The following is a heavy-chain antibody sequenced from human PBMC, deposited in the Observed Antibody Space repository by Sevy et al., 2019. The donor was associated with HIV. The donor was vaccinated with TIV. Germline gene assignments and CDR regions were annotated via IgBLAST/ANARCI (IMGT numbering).Heavy chain of an antibody. Sequence: KQSQTLSLTCAISGDSVSSNSAAWNWIRQSPSRGLEWLGRTYYRSKWYNDYAVSVKSRITMNPDTSKNQFSLQLNSVTPEDTAVYYCARNPPYCSSTSCHFDYWGQGTLVTVSS. CDR3: ARNPPYCSSTSCHFDY. V-gene: IGHV6-1*01. CDR1: GDSVSSNSAA. CDR2: TYYRSKWYN. J-gene: IGHJ4*02. D-gene: IGHD2-2*01.